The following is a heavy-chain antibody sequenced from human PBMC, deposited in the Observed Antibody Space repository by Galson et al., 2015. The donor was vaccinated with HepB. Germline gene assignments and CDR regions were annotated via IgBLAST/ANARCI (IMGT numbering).Heavy chain of an antibody. Sequence: SLRLSCAASGFTFSSYGMHWVRHAPGKGPGWVAVISYDGGNKYYTVSVKGRFTISRDNSKNTLYLQMNSLRPEVTAVFYCARGTGFHCNPAYFDGMDVWGQGTTVTVSS. J-gene: IGHJ6*02. V-gene: IGHV3-30*19. CDR3: ARGTGFHCNPAYFDGMDV. CDR1: GFTFSSYG. D-gene: IGHD3/OR15-3a*01. CDR2: ISYDGGNK.